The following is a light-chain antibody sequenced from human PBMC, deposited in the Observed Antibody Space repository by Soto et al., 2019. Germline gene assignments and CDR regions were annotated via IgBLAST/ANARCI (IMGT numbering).Light chain of an antibody. CDR2: DNN. V-gene: IGLV1-51*01. CDR3: ATGDSAVGAGV. J-gene: IGLJ3*02. Sequence: QSVLTQPPSMSAAPGQMVAISCSGTSSNIGDNSVSWYQHFPGTAPKVLIYDNNRRPSGIPDRFSGSKSGTSATLTIIGLQTGDEAECYCATGDSAVGAGVFGGGTKL. CDR1: SSNIGDNS.